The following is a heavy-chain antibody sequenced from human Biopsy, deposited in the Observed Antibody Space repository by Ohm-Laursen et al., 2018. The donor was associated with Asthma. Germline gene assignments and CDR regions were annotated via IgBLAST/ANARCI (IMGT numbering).Heavy chain of an antibody. Sequence: SVKVSCKASGDSFSNYAISWVRQAPGQGLEWMGGLIPVLGTPDHAQMFEGRVTITADESTSTAYMELSSLSSEDTAVYYCARGIGLSGYDFWSGYSATPNWFDPWGQGTLVTVSS. CDR1: GDSFSNYA. D-gene: IGHD3-3*01. CDR2: LIPVLGTP. CDR3: ARGIGLSGYDFWSGYSATPNWFDP. V-gene: IGHV1-69*13. J-gene: IGHJ5*02.